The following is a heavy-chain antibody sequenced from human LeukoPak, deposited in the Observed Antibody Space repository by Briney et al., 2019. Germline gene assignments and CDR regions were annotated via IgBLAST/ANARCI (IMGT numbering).Heavy chain of an antibody. D-gene: IGHD2-21*02. V-gene: IGHV5-51*01. CDR1: GYSFTSYW. CDR2: IYPGDSDT. CDR3: AEFVTGCGGDCPTRYDAFDI. Sequence: GESLKISCKGSGYSFTSYWIGWVRQMPGKGLEWMGIIYPGDSDTRYSPSFQGQVTISADKSISTAYLQWSSLKASDTAMYYCAEFVTGCGGDCPTRYDAFDIWGQGTMVTVSS. J-gene: IGHJ3*02.